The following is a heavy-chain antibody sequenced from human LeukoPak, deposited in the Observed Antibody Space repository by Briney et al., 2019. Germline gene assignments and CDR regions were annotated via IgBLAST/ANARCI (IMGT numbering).Heavy chain of an antibody. Sequence: EGSLRLSCAASGFTFSDYYMSWIRQAPGKGLEWVSYISSSGSTVYYADSVKGRFTISRDNAKNSLYLQMNSLRAEDTAVYYCARAGILSTGDYFDPWGQGTLVTVSS. CDR1: GFTFSDYY. J-gene: IGHJ5*02. D-gene: IGHD5/OR15-5a*01. CDR3: ARAGILSTGDYFDP. V-gene: IGHV3-11*01. CDR2: ISSSGSTV.